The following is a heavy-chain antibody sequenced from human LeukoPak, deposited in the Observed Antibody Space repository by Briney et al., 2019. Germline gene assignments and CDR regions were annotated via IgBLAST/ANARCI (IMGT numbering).Heavy chain of an antibody. CDR1: GGSISSGGYY. CDR2: INHSGGT. CDR3: AGRRSCTSCYVTFDY. Sequence: SETLSLTCTVSGGSISSGGYYWSWIRQPPGKGLEWIGEINHSGGTNYNPSLKSRVTISVDTSKNQFSLKLSSVTAADTAVYYCAGRRSCTSCYVTFDYWGQGTLVTVSS. J-gene: IGHJ4*02. V-gene: IGHV4-39*07. D-gene: IGHD2-2*01.